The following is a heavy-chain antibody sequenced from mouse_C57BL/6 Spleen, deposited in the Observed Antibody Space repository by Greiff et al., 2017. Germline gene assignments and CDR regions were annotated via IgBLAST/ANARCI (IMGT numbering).Heavy chain of an antibody. CDR3: ASGDWDAAMDY. CDR2: IYPGDGDT. V-gene: IGHV1-82*01. Sequence: QVQLQQSGPELVKPGASVKISCKASGYAFSSSWMNWVKQRPGKGLEWIGRIYPGDGDTNYNGKFKGKATLTADKSSSTAYMQLSSLTSEDSAVYFCASGDWDAAMDYWGQGTSVTVSS. D-gene: IGHD4-1*01. J-gene: IGHJ4*01. CDR1: GYAFSSSW.